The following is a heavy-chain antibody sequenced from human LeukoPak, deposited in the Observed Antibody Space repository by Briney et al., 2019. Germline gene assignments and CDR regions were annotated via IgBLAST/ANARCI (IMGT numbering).Heavy chain of an antibody. J-gene: IGHJ4*02. CDR3: ATGTPHYYDSSGYFLSGFDY. D-gene: IGHD3-22*01. Sequence: SVKVSCKASGGTFSSYAIGWVRQAPGQGLEWMGGIIPIFGTANYAQKFQGRVTITEDESTSTAYMELSSLRSEDTAVYYCATGTPHYYDSSGYFLSGFDYWGQGTLVTVSS. V-gene: IGHV1-69*13. CDR1: GGTFSSYA. CDR2: IIPIFGTA.